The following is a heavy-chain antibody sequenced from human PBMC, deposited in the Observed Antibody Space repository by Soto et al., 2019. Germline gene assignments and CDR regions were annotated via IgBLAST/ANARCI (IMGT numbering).Heavy chain of an antibody. V-gene: IGHV3-30-3*01. CDR1: GFTFSGYA. CDR3: ARDSWELPPHDY. Sequence: GGSLRLSCAASGFTFSGYAMHWVRQAPGKGLEWVAIISYDGSNKYYADSVKGRFTISRDNSKNTLYLQMNSLRAEDTAVYYCARDSWELPPHDYWGQGTLVTVSS. J-gene: IGHJ4*02. CDR2: ISYDGSNK. D-gene: IGHD1-26*01.